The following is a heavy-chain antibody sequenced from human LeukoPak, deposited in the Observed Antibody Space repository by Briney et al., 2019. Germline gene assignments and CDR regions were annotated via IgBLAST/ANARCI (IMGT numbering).Heavy chain of an antibody. CDR2: INCKTGGS. CDR1: GYTFTGYY. V-gene: IGHV1-2*02. Sequence: GASVTVSCKTSGYTFTGYYLHWVRQAPGPGLEWMGWINCKTGGSNSAQKFQGRFTMTRDTSISTAYMELSSLRSDDTAVYYCARGTRNPSWWLLIGPPYNWYFDLWGRGTLVTVSS. D-gene: IGHD3-22*01. J-gene: IGHJ2*01. CDR3: ARGTRNPSWWLLIGPPYNWYFDL.